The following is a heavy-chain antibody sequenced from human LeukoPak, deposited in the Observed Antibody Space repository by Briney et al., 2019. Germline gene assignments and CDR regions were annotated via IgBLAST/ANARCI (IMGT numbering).Heavy chain of an antibody. D-gene: IGHD4-17*01. J-gene: IGHJ4*02. CDR2: ISSSSSYI. Sequence: GGSLRLSCAASGFTFSSYAMSWVRQAPGKGLEWVSSISSSSSYIYYADSVKGRFTISRDNAKNSLYLQMNSLRAEDTAVYYCARDGSVTSEDYWGQGTLVTVSS. CDR1: GFTFSSYA. CDR3: ARDGSVTSEDY. V-gene: IGHV3-21*01.